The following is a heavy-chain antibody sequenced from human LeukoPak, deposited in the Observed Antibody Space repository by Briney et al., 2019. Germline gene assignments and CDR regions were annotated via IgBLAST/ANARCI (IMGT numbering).Heavy chain of an antibody. J-gene: IGHJ6*02. D-gene: IGHD3-10*01. CDR2: IYYSGST. Sequence: SETLSLTCTVSGGSVSSGSYYWSWIRQPPGKGLEWIGYIYYSGSTNYSPSLKSRVTISVDTSKNQFSLKLSSVTAADTAVYYCARVNYGDYYYGMDVWGQGTTVTVSS. V-gene: IGHV4-61*01. CDR3: ARVNYGDYYYGMDV. CDR1: GGSVSSGSYY.